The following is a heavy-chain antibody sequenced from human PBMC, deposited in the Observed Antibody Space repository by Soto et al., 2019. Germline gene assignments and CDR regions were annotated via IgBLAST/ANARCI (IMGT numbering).Heavy chain of an antibody. D-gene: IGHD3-22*01. J-gene: IGHJ4*02. CDR3: ARDLFYYDSSGSDY. CDR2: INAGNGNT. V-gene: IGHV1-3*01. Sequence: QVQLVQSGAEVKKPGASVKVSCKASGYTFTSYAMHWVRQAPGQRLEWMGWINAGNGNTKYSQKFQGRVTITRDTSASTAYMELSSLRSEDTAVYYCARDLFYYDSSGSDYWGQGTLVTVSS. CDR1: GYTFTSYA.